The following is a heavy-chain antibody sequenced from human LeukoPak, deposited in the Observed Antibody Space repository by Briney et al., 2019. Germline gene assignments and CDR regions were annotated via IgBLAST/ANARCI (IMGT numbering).Heavy chain of an antibody. CDR3: ARYHRGSYYFDY. V-gene: IGHV4-39*07. Sequence: SETLSLTCTVSGGSISSSSYYWGWIRQPPGKGLEWIGSIYYSGSTYYNPSLKSRVTISVDTSKNQLSLKLSSVTAADTAVYYCARYHRGSYYFDYWGQGTLVTVSS. CDR1: GGSISSSSYY. CDR2: IYYSGST. D-gene: IGHD1-26*01. J-gene: IGHJ4*02.